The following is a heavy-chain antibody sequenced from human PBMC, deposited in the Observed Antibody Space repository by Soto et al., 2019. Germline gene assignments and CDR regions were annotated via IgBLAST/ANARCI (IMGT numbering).Heavy chain of an antibody. D-gene: IGHD2-15*01. CDR2: ISGSGGST. V-gene: IGHV3-23*01. CDR1: GFTFSSYA. J-gene: IGHJ4*02. CDR3: AKGGYDIVVVVAATLFDY. Sequence: GGSLRLSCAASGFTFSSYAMSWVRQAPGKGLEWVSAISGSGGSTYYADSVKGRFTISRDNSKNMLYLQMNSLRAEDTAVYYCAKGGYDIVVVVAATLFDYWGQGTLVTVSS.